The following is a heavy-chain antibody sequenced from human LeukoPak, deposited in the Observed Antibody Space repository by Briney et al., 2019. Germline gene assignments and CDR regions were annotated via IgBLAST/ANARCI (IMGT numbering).Heavy chain of an antibody. CDR2: ISPSGSTT. V-gene: IGHV3-23*01. D-gene: IGHD6-13*01. CDR1: GFTFSSYA. Sequence: GGSLRLSCAASGFTFSSYAMTWVRQAPGKGLEWVSSISPSGSTTYYADSVKGRFTISRDNSKNTLYLQMDSLRAEDTAVYYCANGRAAAGIGYWGQGTLVTVSS. CDR3: ANGRAAAGIGY. J-gene: IGHJ4*02.